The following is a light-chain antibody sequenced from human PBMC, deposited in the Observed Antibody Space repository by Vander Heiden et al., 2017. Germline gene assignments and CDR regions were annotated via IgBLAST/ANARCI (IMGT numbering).Light chain of an antibody. CDR2: DAS. CDR1: QSVSSY. Sequence: EIVLPQSPAPLSSSPGERATLSCRASQSVSSYLAWYQQKPGQAPRLLIYDASNRATGIPARFSGSGSGTDFTLTISSLEPEDFAVYYCQQRSNWPLMYTFGQGTKLEIK. CDR3: QQRSNWPLMYT. V-gene: IGKV3-11*01. J-gene: IGKJ2*01.